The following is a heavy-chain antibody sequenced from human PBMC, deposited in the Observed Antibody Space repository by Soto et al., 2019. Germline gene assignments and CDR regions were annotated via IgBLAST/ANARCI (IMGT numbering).Heavy chain of an antibody. CDR1: GFTFITYD. J-gene: IGHJ4*02. CDR3: ARRKERSGPYYLDL. D-gene: IGHD6-25*01. V-gene: IGHV1-8*01. CDR2: MNPNNGNA. Sequence: ASVKVSCKASGFTFITYDFSWVRQAAGQGLEWMGWMNPNNGNAGFAQKFRGRINMTRNTSISTAYLELSSLRSDDSAVYFCARRKERSGPYYLDLWGQGTQVTVYS.